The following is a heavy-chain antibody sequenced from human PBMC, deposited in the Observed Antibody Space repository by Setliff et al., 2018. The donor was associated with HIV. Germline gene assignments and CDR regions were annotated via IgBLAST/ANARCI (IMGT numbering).Heavy chain of an antibody. D-gene: IGHD2-15*01. V-gene: IGHV4-4*08. CDR3: ARRVVLAAAFDY. Sequence: SETLSLTCTVSGGSISSYYWSWIRQPPGKGLEWIGYIYTSGSTNYNPSLKSRVTMSVDTSKNQFSLELRSVTAADTAVYYCARRVVLAAAFDYWGQGALVTVS. J-gene: IGHJ4*02. CDR2: IYTSGST. CDR1: GGSISSYY.